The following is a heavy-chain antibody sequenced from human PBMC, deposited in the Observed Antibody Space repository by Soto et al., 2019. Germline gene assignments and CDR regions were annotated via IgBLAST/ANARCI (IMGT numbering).Heavy chain of an antibody. D-gene: IGHD4-17*01. V-gene: IGHV4-30-4*01. J-gene: IGHJ4*02. CDR1: GDSFSSADYK. CDR2: IYYSGYT. CDR3: ARSSDYVGFDY. Sequence: QVQLQESGPGLVKPSQTLSLTCTVSGDSFSSADYKWSWIRQPPGKGLEWIGYIYYSGYTYNNPSLKRRLTMSVDTSKNQCFLKLSSVTAADTAVYYCARSSDYVGFDYWGQGTLVTVS.